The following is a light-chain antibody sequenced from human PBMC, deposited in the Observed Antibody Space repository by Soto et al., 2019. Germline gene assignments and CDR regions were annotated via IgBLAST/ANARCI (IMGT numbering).Light chain of an antibody. CDR3: NSYTNNRTLV. CDR1: SSDVGAYNY. J-gene: IGLJ2*01. V-gene: IGLV2-14*01. Sequence: QSALTQPASVSGSPGQSITISCTGTSSDVGAYNYVSWYQQHPGKAPKLLIYEVNNRPSGVSNRFSGSKSGNTASLTISGLQAEDEADFYCNSYTNNRTLVFGGGTKLTVL. CDR2: EVN.